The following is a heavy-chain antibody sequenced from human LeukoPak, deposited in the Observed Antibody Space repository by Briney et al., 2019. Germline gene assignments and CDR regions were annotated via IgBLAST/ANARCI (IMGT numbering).Heavy chain of an antibody. CDR2: IKSDGST. CDR1: GFTFSNYW. J-gene: IGHJ1*01. D-gene: IGHD3-22*01. Sequence: GGSLRLSCAAAGFTFSNYWMHWVRQAPGKGLVWVSRIKSDGSTNYADSVKGRFTISRDNAKNTVSLQMNSLRAEDTGVYYCAGAPSEIGGYYPEYFRHWGQGTLVTVSS. CDR3: AGAPSEIGGYYPEYFRH. V-gene: IGHV3-74*01.